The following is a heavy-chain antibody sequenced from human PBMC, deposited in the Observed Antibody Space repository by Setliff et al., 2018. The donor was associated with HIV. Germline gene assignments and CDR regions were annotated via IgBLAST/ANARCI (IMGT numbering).Heavy chain of an antibody. CDR1: GFTFSDYC. Sequence: GGSLRLSCAASGFTFSDYCMSWIRQAPGKGLEWVSYISSSGSTIYYADSVKGRFTISSDNAKNSLYLQMNSLRAEDTAVYYCAREEISYYFDYWGQGTLVTVSS. V-gene: IGHV3-11*04. CDR2: ISSSGSTI. CDR3: AREEISYYFDY. J-gene: IGHJ4*02.